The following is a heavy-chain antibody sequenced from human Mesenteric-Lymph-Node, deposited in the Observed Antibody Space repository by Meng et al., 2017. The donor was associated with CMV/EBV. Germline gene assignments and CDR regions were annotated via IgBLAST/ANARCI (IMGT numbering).Heavy chain of an antibody. CDR2: INHSGST. CDR3: AGGGVGARLAY. Sequence: SETLSLTCAVYGGSFSGYYWSWIRQPPGKGLEWIGEINHSGSTSYNPSLTSRVTISVDTSKNQFSLKLSSVTAADTAVYYCAGGGVGARLAYWGQGTLVTVSS. V-gene: IGHV4-34*01. D-gene: IGHD6-6*01. CDR1: GGSFSGYY. J-gene: IGHJ4*02.